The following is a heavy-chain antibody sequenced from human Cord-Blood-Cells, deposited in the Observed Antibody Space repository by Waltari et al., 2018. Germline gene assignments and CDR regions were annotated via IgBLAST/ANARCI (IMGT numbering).Heavy chain of an antibody. D-gene: IGHD3-10*01. CDR3: ARDYYGSGSDAFDI. V-gene: IGHV4-38-2*02. CDR2: IYHSGST. CDR1: GYSIRSGYY. J-gene: IGHJ3*02. Sequence: QVQLQESGPGLVKPSETLSLTSTVSGYSIRSGYYWGWTRQPPGKGLEWIGSIYHSGSTYYNPSLKSRVTISVDTSKNQFSLKLSSVTAADTAVYYCARDYYGSGSDAFDIWGQGTMVTVSS.